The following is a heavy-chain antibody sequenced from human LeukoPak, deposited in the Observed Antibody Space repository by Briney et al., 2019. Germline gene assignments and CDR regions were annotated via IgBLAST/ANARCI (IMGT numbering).Heavy chain of an antibody. V-gene: IGHV3-33*01. CDR2: IWYDGSNK. Sequence: GGSLRLSCAASGFTFSSYGMHWVRQAPGRGLEWVAVIWYDGSNKYYADSVKGRFTISRDNSKNTLYLQMNSLRAEDTAVYYCARVNPTNSGFYTYWGQGTLVTVSS. D-gene: IGHD3-22*01. CDR3: ARVNPTNSGFYTY. CDR1: GFTFSSYG. J-gene: IGHJ1*01.